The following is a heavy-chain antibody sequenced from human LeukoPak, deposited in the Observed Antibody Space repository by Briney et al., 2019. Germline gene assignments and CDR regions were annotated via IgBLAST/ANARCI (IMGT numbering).Heavy chain of an antibody. CDR3: ARLSHHSSGWYGGWFDP. Sequence: GASVKVSCKASGYPFTGYYMHWVRQAPGQGLEWMGWINPNSGGTNYAQKFQGRVTMTRDTSISTAYMELSRLRSDDTAVYYCARLSHHSSGWYGGWFDPWGQGTLVTVSS. V-gene: IGHV1-2*02. D-gene: IGHD6-19*01. J-gene: IGHJ5*02. CDR2: INPNSGGT. CDR1: GYPFTGYY.